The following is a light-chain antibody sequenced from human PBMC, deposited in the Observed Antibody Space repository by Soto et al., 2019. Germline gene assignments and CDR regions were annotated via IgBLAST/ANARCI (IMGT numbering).Light chain of an antibody. V-gene: IGKV3-11*01. CDR3: QKYDSVPLT. Sequence: EIVLTQSPATLSLSPGERATLSCRASQSISSALAWYQQRPGQPPRLLIYDASDRADGIPARFSGTRSGTDFTLTISSLEPEDFAVYYCQKYDSVPLTFGGGTKVEIK. CDR2: DAS. CDR1: QSISSA. J-gene: IGKJ4*01.